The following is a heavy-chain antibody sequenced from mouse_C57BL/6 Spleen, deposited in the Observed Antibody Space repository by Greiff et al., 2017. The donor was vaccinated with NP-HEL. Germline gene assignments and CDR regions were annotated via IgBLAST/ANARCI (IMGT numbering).Heavy chain of an antibody. D-gene: IGHD1-1*01. CDR3: TRGVYGSSFAY. CDR1: GYTFTDYE. CDR2: IDPETGGT. V-gene: IGHV1-15*01. J-gene: IGHJ3*01. Sequence: VQLQQSGAELVRPGASVTLSCKASGYTFTDYEMHWVKQTPVHGLEWIGAIDPETGGTAYNQKFKGKAILTADKSSSTAYMELRSLTSEDSAVYYCTRGVYGSSFAYWPQGTLVTVSA.